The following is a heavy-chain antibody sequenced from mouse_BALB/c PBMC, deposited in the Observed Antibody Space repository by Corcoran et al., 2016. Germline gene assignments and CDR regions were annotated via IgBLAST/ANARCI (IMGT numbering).Heavy chain of an antibody. CDR1: GYTFTNYG. V-gene: IGHV9-3-1*01. CDR3: ARIGGNGNYEDAMDY. D-gene: IGHD2-1*01. Sequence: QIQLVQSGPELKKPGETVKISCKASGYTFTNYGMNWVKQAPGKGLKWMGWINTYTGEPTYADDFKGRFAFSLETPASTAYLQINNLKNEDTATYFCARIGGNGNYEDAMDYWGQGTSVTVSS. J-gene: IGHJ4*01. CDR2: INTYTGEP.